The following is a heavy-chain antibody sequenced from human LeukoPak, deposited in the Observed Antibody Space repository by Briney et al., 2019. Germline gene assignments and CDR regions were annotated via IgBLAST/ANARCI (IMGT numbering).Heavy chain of an antibody. D-gene: IGHD1-26*01. J-gene: IGHJ4*02. Sequence: PSETLSLTCAVSGGSISSSNWRSWVRQPPGKGLEWIGEIYHSGSTNYNPSLKSRVTMSVDTSKNQFSLKLSSVTAADTAVYYCARDNSFSGSYPPSFDYWGQGTLVTVSS. V-gene: IGHV4-4*02. CDR1: GGSISSSNW. CDR2: IYHSGST. CDR3: ARDNSFSGSYPPSFDY.